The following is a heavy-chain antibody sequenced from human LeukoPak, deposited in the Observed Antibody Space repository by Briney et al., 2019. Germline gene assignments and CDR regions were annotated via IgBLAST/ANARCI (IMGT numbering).Heavy chain of an antibody. D-gene: IGHD1-26*01. J-gene: IGHJ3*02. CDR2: IIPIFGTA. CDR1: GGTFSSYA. CDR3: ARDYVSIVGATGLWGAFDI. Sequence: VASVKVSCKASGGTFSSYAISWVRQAPGQGLEWMGGIIPIFGTANYAQKFQGRVTITADESTSTAYMELSSLRSEDTAVYYCARDYVSIVGATGLWGAFDIWGQGTMVTVSS. V-gene: IGHV1-69*01.